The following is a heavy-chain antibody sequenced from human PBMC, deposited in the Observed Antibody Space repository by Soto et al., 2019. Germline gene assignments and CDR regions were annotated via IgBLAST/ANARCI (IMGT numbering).Heavy chain of an antibody. CDR2: INHSGST. V-gene: IGHV4-34*01. D-gene: IGHD6-13*01. CDR1: GGSFSGYY. Sequence: SETLSLTCAVYGGSFSGYYWSWIRQPPGKGLEWIGEINHSGSTNYNPSLKSRVTISVDTSKNQFSLKLSSVTAADTAVYYCASKGSSWYHYYYGMDVWGQGTTVTVSS. J-gene: IGHJ6*02. CDR3: ASKGSSWYHYYYGMDV.